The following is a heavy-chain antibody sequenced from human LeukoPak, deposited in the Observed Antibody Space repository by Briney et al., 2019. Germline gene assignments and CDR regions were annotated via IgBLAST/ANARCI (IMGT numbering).Heavy chain of an antibody. V-gene: IGHV4-34*01. D-gene: IGHD5-18*01. CDR1: GGSFSGYF. CDR2: INHSGST. CDR3: ARGRAYNA. J-gene: IGHJ5*02. Sequence: SETLSLTCAVYGGSFSGYFWSWIRQPPGKGLEWIGEINHSGSTNYNPSLKSRVTISVDTSKNQFSLKLSSVTAADTAVYYCARGRAYNAWGQGTLVTVSS.